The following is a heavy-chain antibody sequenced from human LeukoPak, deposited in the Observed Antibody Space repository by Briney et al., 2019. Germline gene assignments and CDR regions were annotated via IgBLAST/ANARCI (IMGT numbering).Heavy chain of an antibody. J-gene: IGHJ4*02. CDR2: IYSGGST. CDR1: EFSLGRNY. Sequence: PGGSLSLSCAPSEFSLGRNYITWARPAPGKGLEWVSLIYSGGSTYYADSVKGGFTISRDNSKNTLYPQMNSLRAEDTAVYYWARGPSGYHNTGGQGTQVTVSS. CDR3: ARGPSGYHNT. D-gene: IGHD5-12*01. V-gene: IGHV3-66*01.